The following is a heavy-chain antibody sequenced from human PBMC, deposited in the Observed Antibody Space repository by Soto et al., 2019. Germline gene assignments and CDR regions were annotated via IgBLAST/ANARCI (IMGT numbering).Heavy chain of an antibody. J-gene: IGHJ4*02. D-gene: IGHD6-13*01. CDR2: ISDTGTGT. V-gene: IGHV3-23*05. CDR3: AKGLINGRWYAED. CDR1: GFTFSSCV. Sequence: EVHRLESGGGLVHPGESLRLSCGASGFTFSSCVMTWVRQAPGKGLEWVSCISDTGTGTHYADSVKGRFTISRDNSKNTMYLQMNNLRAEDTGVYFCAKGLINGRWYAEDWGQGTLVTVSS.